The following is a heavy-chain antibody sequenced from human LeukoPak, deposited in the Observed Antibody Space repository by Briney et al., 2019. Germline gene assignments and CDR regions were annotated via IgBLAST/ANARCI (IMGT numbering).Heavy chain of an antibody. D-gene: IGHD2-15*01. CDR3: ARPSVLCSGGSCYSGWFDP. CDR2: IIPIFGTA. J-gene: IGHJ5*02. Sequence: SVKVSCKASGYTFSNFYIHWVRQAPGQGLEWMGGIIPIFGTANYAQKFQGRVTITADKSTSTAYMELSSLRSEDTAVYYCARPSVLCSGGSCYSGWFDPWGQGTLVTVSS. V-gene: IGHV1-69*06. CDR1: GYTFSNFY.